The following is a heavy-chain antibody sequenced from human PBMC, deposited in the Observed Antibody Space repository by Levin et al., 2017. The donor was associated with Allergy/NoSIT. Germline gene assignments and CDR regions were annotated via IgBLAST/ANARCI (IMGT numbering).Heavy chain of an antibody. J-gene: IGHJ4*02. Sequence: GESLKISCAASGFTFSSYAMSWVRQAPGKGLEWVSSIDGSGVTTYYADSVKGRFTISRDNSKNTLYLQINSLRVEDTAVYHCAKGSSGSSYSTSDYWGQGTLVTVSS. V-gene: IGHV3-23*01. CDR2: IDGSGVTT. CDR1: GFTFSSYA. CDR3: AKGSSGSSYSTSDY. D-gene: IGHD2-15*01.